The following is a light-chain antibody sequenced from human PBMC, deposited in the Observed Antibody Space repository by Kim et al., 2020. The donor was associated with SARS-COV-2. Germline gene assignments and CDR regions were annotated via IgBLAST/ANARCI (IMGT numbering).Light chain of an antibody. CDR2: DAS. J-gene: IGKJ1*01. V-gene: IGKV3-11*01. CDR3: QQRSNWPPT. Sequence: EIVLTQSPATLSLSPGERATLSYRASQSVSSYLAWYQQKPGQAPRLLIYDASNRATGIPARFSGSGSGTDFTLTISSLEPEDFAVYYFQQRSNWPPTFGQGTKLEI. CDR1: QSVSSY.